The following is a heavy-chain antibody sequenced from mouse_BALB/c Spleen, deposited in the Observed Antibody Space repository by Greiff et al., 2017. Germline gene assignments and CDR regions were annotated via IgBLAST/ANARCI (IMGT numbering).Heavy chain of an antibody. J-gene: IGHJ3*01. CDR1: GFAFSSYD. CDR3: ARHGYSFAY. V-gene: IGHV5-12-1*01. Sequence: EVQLVESGGGLVKPGGSLKLSCAASGFAFSSYDMSWVRQTPEKRLEWVAYISSGGGSTYYPDTVKGRFTISRDNAKNTLYLQMSSLKSEDTAMYHCARHGYSFAYWGQGTLVTVSA. D-gene: IGHD2-3*01. CDR2: ISSGGGST.